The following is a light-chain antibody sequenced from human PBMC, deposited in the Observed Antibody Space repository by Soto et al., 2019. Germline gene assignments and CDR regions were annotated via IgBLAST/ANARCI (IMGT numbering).Light chain of an antibody. CDR2: DAS. CDR1: QSVRGER. J-gene: IGKJ5*01. Sequence: EIVLTQFQDTLSFSSGERATLSCRASQSVRGERLAWYQQKPGQSPTLVIFDASNRASGTPERFSGSVSGTHFTLTISRLEPEDFAVYYGQEYEGAPPITGGLGTRLEIK. CDR3: QEYEGAPPIT. V-gene: IGKV3-20*01.